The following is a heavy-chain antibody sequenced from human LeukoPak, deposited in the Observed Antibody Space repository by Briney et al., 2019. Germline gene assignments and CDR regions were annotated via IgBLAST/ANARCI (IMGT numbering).Heavy chain of an antibody. Sequence: GGSLRLSCAASGFTFNSYDMHWVRQAPGKGLEWVALIWYDGSNKYYADSVKGRFTISRDNSKTTLSLQMNSLRAEDTAVYYCARRAATGSNALDYWGQGTLVTVSS. J-gene: IGHJ4*02. CDR1: GFTFNSYD. CDR3: ARRAATGSNALDY. V-gene: IGHV3-33*01. D-gene: IGHD6-13*01. CDR2: IWYDGSNK.